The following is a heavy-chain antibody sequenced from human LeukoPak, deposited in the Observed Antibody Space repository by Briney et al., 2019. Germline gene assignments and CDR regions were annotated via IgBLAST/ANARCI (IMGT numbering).Heavy chain of an antibody. CDR2: ITSSSSYI. D-gene: IGHD3-16*02. Sequence: GGSLRLSCAASGFTFSRYSMNWVRQAPGKGLEWVSSITSSSSYIYYADSVKGRFTISRDNAKNSLYLQMNSLRAEDTAVYYCAREAFYDYVWGSYPRLLDSWGQGTLVTVSS. CDR1: GFTFSRYS. CDR3: AREAFYDYVWGSYPRLLDS. J-gene: IGHJ4*02. V-gene: IGHV3-21*01.